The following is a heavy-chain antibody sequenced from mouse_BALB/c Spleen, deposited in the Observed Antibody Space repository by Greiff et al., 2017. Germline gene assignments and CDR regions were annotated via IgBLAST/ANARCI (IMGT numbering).Heavy chain of an antibody. CDR1: GYTFTSYW. CDR3: TRGTTAPWYFDV. D-gene: IGHD1-2*01. V-gene: IGHV1-5*01. CDR2: IYPGNSDT. Sequence: VQLQQSGTVLARPGASVKMSCKASGYTFTSYWMHWVKQRPGQGLEWIGAIYPGNSDTSYNQKFKGKAKLTAVTSTSTAYMELSSLTNEDSAVYYCTRGTTAPWYFDVWGAGTTVTVSS. J-gene: IGHJ1*01.